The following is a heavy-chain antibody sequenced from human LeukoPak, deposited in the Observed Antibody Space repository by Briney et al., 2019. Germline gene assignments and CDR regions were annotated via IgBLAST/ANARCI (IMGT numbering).Heavy chain of an antibody. CDR3: AKGRDGYNQFDY. V-gene: IGHV3-33*06. CDR2: IWYDGSNK. CDR1: GFTFSSYG. D-gene: IGHD5-24*01. Sequence: GGSLRLSCAASGFTFSSYGMHWVRQAPGKGLEWVGVIWYDGSNKYYADSVKGRFTISRDNSKNTLYLQMNSLRAEDTAVYYCAKGRDGYNQFDYWGQGTLVTVSS. J-gene: IGHJ4*02.